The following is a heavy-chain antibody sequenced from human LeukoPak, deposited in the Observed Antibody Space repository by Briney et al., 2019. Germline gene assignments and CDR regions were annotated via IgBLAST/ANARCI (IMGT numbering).Heavy chain of an antibody. CDR2: IYHSGST. CDR3: ARVDIVATIPPYYFDY. CDR1: GYSISSGYY. D-gene: IGHD5-12*01. J-gene: IGHJ4*02. Sequence: SETLSLTCTDSGYSISSGYYWGWIRQPPGKGLEWIGSIYHSGSTYYNPSLKSRVTISVDTSKNQFSLKLSSVTAADTAVYYCARVDIVATIPPYYFDYWGQGTLVTVSS. V-gene: IGHV4-38-2*02.